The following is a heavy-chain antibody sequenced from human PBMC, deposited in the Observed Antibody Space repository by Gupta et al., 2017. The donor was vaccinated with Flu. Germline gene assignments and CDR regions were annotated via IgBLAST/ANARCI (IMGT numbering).Heavy chain of an antibody. V-gene: IGHV4-30-2*01. CDR1: GDSISSGGHS. CDR3: ARGLVVVPDGMSGWFDT. J-gene: IGHJ5*02. D-gene: IGHD3-22*01. Sequence: QLQLQESGSGLVEPSQTLSLTCAVSGDSISSGGHSWSWIRQPPGKGLEWIGYIYHSGITYYDPSLKSRVTISVDRSKNQFSLNLSSVTAADTAVYFCARGLVVVPDGMSGWFDTWGQGILVTVSS. CDR2: IYHSGIT.